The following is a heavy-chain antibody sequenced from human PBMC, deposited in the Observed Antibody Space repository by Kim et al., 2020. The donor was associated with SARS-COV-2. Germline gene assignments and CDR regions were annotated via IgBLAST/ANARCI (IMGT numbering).Heavy chain of an antibody. J-gene: IGHJ6*02. Sequence: GGSLRLSCAASGFTFSSYAMHWVRQAPGKGLEWVAVISYDGSNKYYADSVKGRFTISRDNSKNTLYLQMNSLRAEDTAVYYCARDYRIQLWLYYYGMDVWGQWTTVTVSS. D-gene: IGHD5-18*01. CDR1: GFTFSSYA. V-gene: IGHV3-30*04. CDR3: ARDYRIQLWLYYYGMDV. CDR2: ISYDGSNK.